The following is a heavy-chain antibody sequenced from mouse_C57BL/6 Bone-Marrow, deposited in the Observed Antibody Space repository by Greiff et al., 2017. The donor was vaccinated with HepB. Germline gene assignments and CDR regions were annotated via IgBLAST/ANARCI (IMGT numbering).Heavy chain of an antibody. CDR1: GYTFTSYW. J-gene: IGHJ2*01. D-gene: IGHD4-1*01. CDR3: ARMINWEFDY. Sequence: VKLQQPGAELVKHGASVKLSCPASGYTFTSYWMHWVKQRPGRGLEWIGMIPPNRGSTNYNGKFKSKATRTVDKSSSAAYMQLSSLTSEDSAVYYCARMINWEFDYWGQGTTLTVSS. CDR2: IPPNRGST. V-gene: IGHV1-64*01.